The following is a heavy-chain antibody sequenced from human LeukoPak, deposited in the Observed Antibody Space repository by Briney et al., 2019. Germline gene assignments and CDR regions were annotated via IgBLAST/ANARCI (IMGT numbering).Heavy chain of an antibody. CDR1: GFTVSSNY. V-gene: IGHV3-66*02. Sequence: GGSLRLSCAASGFTVSSNYMSWVRQAPGKGVEGVSVIYSGGSTYYADSVKGRFTISRDNSKNTLYLQMNSLRAEDTAVYYCARDREGYYGSGSYVYWGQGTLVTVSS. J-gene: IGHJ4*02. D-gene: IGHD3-10*01. CDR3: ARDREGYYGSGSYVY. CDR2: IYSGGST.